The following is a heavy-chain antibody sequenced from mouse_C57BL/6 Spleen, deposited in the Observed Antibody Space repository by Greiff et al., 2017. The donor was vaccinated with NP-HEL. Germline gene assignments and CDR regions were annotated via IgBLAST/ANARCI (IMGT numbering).Heavy chain of an antibody. CDR3: ARYYGPYYYAMDY. CDR2: IDPEDGDT. J-gene: IGHJ4*01. V-gene: IGHV14-2*01. D-gene: IGHD1-1*01. CDR1: GFNIKDYY. Sequence: VQLQQSGAELVKPGASVKLSCTASGFNIKDYYMHWVKQRTEQGLEWIGRIDPEDGDTKYAPKFQGKATITADTSSNTAYLQLSSLTSEDTAVYYCARYYGPYYYAMDYWGQGTSVTVSS.